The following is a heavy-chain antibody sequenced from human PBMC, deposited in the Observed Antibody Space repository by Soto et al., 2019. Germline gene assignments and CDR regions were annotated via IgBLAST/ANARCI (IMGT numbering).Heavy chain of an antibody. Sequence: EVQVVESGGGLVQPGGSLRLSCAASGFSVSTNYMSWVRQAPGKGLEWVSVIYSGGNTYYTDSVKGRFTMTRDTSTSTVYMELSRLRSEDTAVYYCAREGLGRGVVVVAPLKSAEYFQHWGQGTLVTVSS. CDR3: AREGLGRGVVVVAPLKSAEYFQH. J-gene: IGHJ1*01. CDR1: GFSVSTNY. CDR2: IYSGGNT. V-gene: IGHV3-66*01. D-gene: IGHD2-15*01.